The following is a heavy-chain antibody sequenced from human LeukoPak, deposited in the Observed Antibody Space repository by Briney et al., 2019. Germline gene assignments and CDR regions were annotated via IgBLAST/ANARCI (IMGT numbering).Heavy chain of an antibody. CDR3: ARDGPRSSSSWYYFDY. CDR2: ISWNSGSI. J-gene: IGHJ4*02. V-gene: IGHV3-9*01. CDR1: GFTFDDYA. Sequence: GGSLRLSCAASGFTFDDYAMHWVRQAPGKGLEWVSGISWNSGSIGYADSVKGRFTISRDNSKNTLYLQMNSLRAEDTAVYYCARDGPRSSSSWYYFDYWGQGTLVTVSS. D-gene: IGHD6-13*01.